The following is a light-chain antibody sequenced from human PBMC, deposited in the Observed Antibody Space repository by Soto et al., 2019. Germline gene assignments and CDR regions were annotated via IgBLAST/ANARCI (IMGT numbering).Light chain of an antibody. V-gene: IGKV3-11*01. CDR3: QQRSNWPVT. CDR1: QSVISY. Sequence: EIVLTQSPATLSLSPGEGATLSCRASQSVISYLAWYQQKPGQAPRLLIYDASNRATGIPARFSGSGSGTDFTLIISSLEPEDFAVYYCQQRSNWPVTFGLGTKVDIK. CDR2: DAS. J-gene: IGKJ1*01.